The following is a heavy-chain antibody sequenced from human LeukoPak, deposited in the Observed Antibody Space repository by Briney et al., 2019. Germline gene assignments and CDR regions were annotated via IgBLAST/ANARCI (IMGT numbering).Heavy chain of an antibody. CDR3: ARESGMITDY. J-gene: IGHJ4*02. Sequence: PSETLSLTCAVYGGSFSGYYWSWIRQPPGKGLEWIGEINHSGSTNYNPSLKSRVTISVDTSKNQFSLKLSSVTAADTAVYYCARESGMITDYWGQGTLVTVSS. CDR2: INHSGST. D-gene: IGHD1-26*01. V-gene: IGHV4-34*01. CDR1: GGSFSGYY.